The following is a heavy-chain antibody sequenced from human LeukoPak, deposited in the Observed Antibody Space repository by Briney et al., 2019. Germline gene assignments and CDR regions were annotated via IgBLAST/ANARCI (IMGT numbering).Heavy chain of an antibody. CDR2: IYYFGST. J-gene: IGHJ5*02. CDR3: ARRHKGNWGSSWFDP. V-gene: IGHV4-39*01. D-gene: IGHD7-27*01. CDR1: GDSISSSSYY. Sequence: PSETLSLTCTVSGDSISSSSYYWAWIRQSPETGLEWIGSIYYFGSTYDNPSLKSRVTMSVDTSKNQFSLNLTSVAAADTAVYYCARRHKGNWGSSWFDPWGPGTQVIVSS.